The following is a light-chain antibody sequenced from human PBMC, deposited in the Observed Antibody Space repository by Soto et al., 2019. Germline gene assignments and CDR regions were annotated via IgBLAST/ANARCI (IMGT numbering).Light chain of an antibody. V-gene: IGLV1-44*01. CDR1: SSNIGSNA. CDR2: NNN. CDR3: ATWDDGLNGWV. J-gene: IGLJ3*02. Sequence: QSVVTQPPSASGTPGQRVTISCSGRSSNIGSNAVNWYHQFPGMAPKVLIYNNNERPSGVPDRFSGSKSGTSASLAISGLQSEDEADYYCATWDDGLNGWVFGGGTKLTVL.